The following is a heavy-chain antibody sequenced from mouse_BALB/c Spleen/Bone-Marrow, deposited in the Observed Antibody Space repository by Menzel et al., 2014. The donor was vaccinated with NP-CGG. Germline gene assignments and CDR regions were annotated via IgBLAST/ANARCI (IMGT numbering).Heavy chain of an antibody. CDR1: GYTFTDYN. Sequence: VHVKQSGPELVKPGASVKIPCKASGYTFTDYNMDWVKQSHGKSLEWIGDINPNNGGTIYNQKFKGKATLTVDKSSSTAYMELRSLTSEDTAVYYCARSAYYGYYFDYWGQGTTLTVSS. D-gene: IGHD2-9*01. CDR2: INPNNGGT. J-gene: IGHJ2*01. V-gene: IGHV1-18*01. CDR3: ARSAYYGYYFDY.